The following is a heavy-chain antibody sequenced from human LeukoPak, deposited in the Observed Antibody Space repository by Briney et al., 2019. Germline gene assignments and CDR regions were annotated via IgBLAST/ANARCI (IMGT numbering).Heavy chain of an antibody. CDR3: ASDREVFGDFDY. CDR1: GFTFSSYS. Sequence: PGGSLRLSCAASGFTFSSYSMNWVRQAPGKGLEWVSSISSSSSYIYYADSVKGRFTISRDNAKNSLYLQMNSLRAEDTAVYYCASDREVFGDFDYWGQGTLVTVSS. CDR2: ISSSSSYI. J-gene: IGHJ4*02. V-gene: IGHV3-21*01. D-gene: IGHD3-3*01.